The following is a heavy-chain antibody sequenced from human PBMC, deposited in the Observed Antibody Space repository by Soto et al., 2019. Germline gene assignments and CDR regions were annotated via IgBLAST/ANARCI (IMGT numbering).Heavy chain of an antibody. CDR2: IYYSGST. Sequence: SETLSLTCTVSGGSISSYYWSWIRQPPGKGLEWIGYIYYSGSTNYNPSLKSRVTISVDTSKNQFSLKLSSVTAADTAVYYCAREIKQTGTRSNWFDPWGQGTLVTVSS. D-gene: IGHD1-7*01. CDR1: GGSISSYY. J-gene: IGHJ5*02. CDR3: AREIKQTGTRSNWFDP. V-gene: IGHV4-59*01.